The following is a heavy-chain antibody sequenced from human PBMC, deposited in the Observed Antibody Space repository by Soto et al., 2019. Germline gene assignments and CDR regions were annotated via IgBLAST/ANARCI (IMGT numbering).Heavy chain of an antibody. D-gene: IGHD5-12*01. CDR2: ISYDGSNK. CDR1: GFTFSSYG. V-gene: IGHV3-30*18. J-gene: IGHJ5*02. Sequence: GGSLTLSGAAPGFTFSSYGRPWSPQAPGKGLEWVAVISYDGSNKYYADSVKGRFTISRDNSKNTLYLQMNSLRAEDTAVYYCAKDPRTVDIVATWFDPWGQGTLVTVSS. CDR3: AKDPRTVDIVATWFDP.